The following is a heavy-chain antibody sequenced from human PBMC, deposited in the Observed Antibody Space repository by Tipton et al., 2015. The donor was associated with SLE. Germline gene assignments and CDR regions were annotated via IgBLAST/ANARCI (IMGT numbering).Heavy chain of an antibody. Sequence: TLSLTCAVYGGSVSGYYWSWIRQSPGKGLEWIGHIYTSGSTNYNPSLGSRVTISVDTSRNQFSLRLSSVTAADTAVYYCARCMYGSGWRPMDVWGRGTTVTVSS. CDR2: IYTSGST. J-gene: IGHJ6*04. D-gene: IGHD6-19*01. V-gene: IGHV4-59*10. CDR3: ARCMYGSGWRPMDV. CDR1: GGSVSGYY.